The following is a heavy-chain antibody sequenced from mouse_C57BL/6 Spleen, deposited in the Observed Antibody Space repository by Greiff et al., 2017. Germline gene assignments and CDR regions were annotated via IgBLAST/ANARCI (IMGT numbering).Heavy chain of an antibody. CDR2: IDPSDSGT. Sequence: QVQLQQPGAELVRPWSSVKLSCKASGYTFTSYWMHWVQQRPIQGLEWIGNIDPSDSGTHNNQKFQDKGTLTVDKSSSTAYMQNSSLTSEDSTVYYCARSDYDGYYYFGYWGQGTTLTVSS. CDR3: ARSDYDGYYYFGY. CDR1: GYTFTSYW. V-gene: IGHV1-52*01. J-gene: IGHJ2*01. D-gene: IGHD2-4*01.